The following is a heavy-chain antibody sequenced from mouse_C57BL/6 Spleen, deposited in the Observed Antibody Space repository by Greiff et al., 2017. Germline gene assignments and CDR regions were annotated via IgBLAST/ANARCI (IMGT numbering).Heavy chain of an antibody. CDR3: SRKWDMVTPYFDY. J-gene: IGHJ2*01. Sequence: VQLQQSGAELAKPGASVKLSCKASGYTFTSYWMHWVKQRPGQGLEWIGYINPSSGYTKYNQKFKDKATLTADKSSSTAYMLLSSLTYEDSAVYYCSRKWDMVTPYFDYWGQGTTLTVSS. D-gene: IGHD2-2*01. V-gene: IGHV1-7*01. CDR1: GYTFTSYW. CDR2: INPSSGYT.